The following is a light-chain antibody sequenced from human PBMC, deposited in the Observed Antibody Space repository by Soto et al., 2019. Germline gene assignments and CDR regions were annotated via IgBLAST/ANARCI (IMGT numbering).Light chain of an antibody. CDR3: QSYDSSLSGSEV. V-gene: IGLV1-40*01. CDR2: GNG. J-gene: IGLJ1*01. CDR1: SSNIGAGHD. Sequence: QSVLTQPPSVSGAPGQRVTISCTGSSSNIGAGHDVHWYQQLPGTAPKLLIYGNGNRPSGVPERFSGSKSGTSASLAITGLRAEDEADYYCQSYDSSLSGSEVFGTGTKLTVL.